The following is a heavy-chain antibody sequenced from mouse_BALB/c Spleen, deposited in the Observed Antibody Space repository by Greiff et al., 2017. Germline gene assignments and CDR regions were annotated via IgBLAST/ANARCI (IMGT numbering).Heavy chain of an antibody. CDR3: ASPYYDYDSWFAY. Sequence: QVQLQQSGAELMKPGASVKISCKATGYTFSSYWIEWVKQRPGHGLEWIGEILPGSGSTNYNEKFKGKATFTADTSSNTAYMQLSSLTSEDSAVYYCASPYYDYDSWFAYWGQGTLVTVSA. J-gene: IGHJ3*01. CDR2: ILPGSGST. D-gene: IGHD2-4*01. V-gene: IGHV1-9*01. CDR1: GYTFSSYW.